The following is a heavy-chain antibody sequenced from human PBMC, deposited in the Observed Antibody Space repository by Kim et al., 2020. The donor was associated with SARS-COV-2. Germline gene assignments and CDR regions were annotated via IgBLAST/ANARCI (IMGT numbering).Heavy chain of an antibody. CDR2: INPSNGGT. CDR3: ARDPGCGGVDY. J-gene: IGHJ4*02. Sequence: ASVKVSCKGSAYTFTAYYMHWVRQAPGQGLEWMGRINPSNGGTNYAQNFQGRLTMTRDTSTSTGYIELSRLTSDDTAVYYCARDPGCGGVDYWGQGTLVTVSS. CDR1: AYTFTAYY. V-gene: IGHV1-2*06. D-gene: IGHD3-10*01.